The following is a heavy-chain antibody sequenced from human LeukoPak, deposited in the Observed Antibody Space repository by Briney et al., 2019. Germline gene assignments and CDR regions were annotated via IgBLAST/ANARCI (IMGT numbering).Heavy chain of an antibody. D-gene: IGHD6-13*01. CDR2: IYSGGDT. CDR3: ARVDSRDAFDI. J-gene: IGHJ3*02. Sequence: PGGSLRLSCAASGFTVSSNYMSWVRQAPGKGLEWVSVIYSGGDTYYADSVKGRFTVSRDNSKNTVYLQMNSLRAEDTAVYYCARVDSRDAFDIWGQGTMVTVSS. CDR1: GFTVSSNY. V-gene: IGHV3-66*01.